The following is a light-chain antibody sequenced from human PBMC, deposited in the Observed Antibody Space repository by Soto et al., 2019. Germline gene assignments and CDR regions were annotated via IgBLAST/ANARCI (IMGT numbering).Light chain of an antibody. CDR1: QSVSID. J-gene: IGKJ1*01. CDR3: QQYYDWLDVT. V-gene: IGKV3-15*01. CDR2: AAS. Sequence: EIVMTQSPATLSVSPGKTVTLSCRASQSVSIDLAWYQQKPGQAPRLLISAASTRATGIPARFSGSGSGTEFTLTISSLQSEDFAVDYCQQYYDWLDVTFGQGTNVEI.